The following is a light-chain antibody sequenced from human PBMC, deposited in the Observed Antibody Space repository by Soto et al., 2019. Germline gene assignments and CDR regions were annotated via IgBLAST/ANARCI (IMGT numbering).Light chain of an antibody. CDR1: QSISSW. V-gene: IGKV1-5*03. Sequence: DLQMTQSPSTLSASVGDRVTITCRASQSISSWLAWYQQKPGKAPKFLIYKASNLESGVPSRFSGGGSGTEVTLTISSLQPEDFATYYCQHYKSYPWTFGQGTKVEIK. CDR3: QHYKSYPWT. J-gene: IGKJ1*01. CDR2: KAS.